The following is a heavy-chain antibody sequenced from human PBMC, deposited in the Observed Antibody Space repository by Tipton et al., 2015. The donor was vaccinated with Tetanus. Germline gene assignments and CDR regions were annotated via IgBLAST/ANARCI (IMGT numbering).Heavy chain of an antibody. J-gene: IGHJ5*02. Sequence: TLSLTCSVSGGSVTSSYYYWSWIRQPPGKGLEWIGFIFYNGSTYFNPSLKSRVAISVDTSKIQFSLRLTSVTAADTAVYYCARARSASTGLEKGFDTWGQGTLVTVSS. CDR2: IFYNGST. V-gene: IGHV4-61*01. CDR3: ARARSASTGLEKGFDT. D-gene: IGHD3-9*01. CDR1: GGSVTSSYYY.